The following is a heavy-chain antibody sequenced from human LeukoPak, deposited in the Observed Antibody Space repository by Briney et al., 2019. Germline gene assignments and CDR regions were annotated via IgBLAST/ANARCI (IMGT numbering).Heavy chain of an antibody. D-gene: IGHD3-22*01. V-gene: IGHV3-23*01. Sequence: GGSLRLSCAASGFTFSSYAMSWVRQAPGKGLEWVSAISGSGGSTYYADSVKGRFTISRDNSKNTLYLQMNSLRAEGTAVYYCAKDQDYYDSSGLFGYWGQGTLVTVSS. CDR2: ISGSGGST. J-gene: IGHJ4*02. CDR3: AKDQDYYDSSGLFGY. CDR1: GFTFSSYA.